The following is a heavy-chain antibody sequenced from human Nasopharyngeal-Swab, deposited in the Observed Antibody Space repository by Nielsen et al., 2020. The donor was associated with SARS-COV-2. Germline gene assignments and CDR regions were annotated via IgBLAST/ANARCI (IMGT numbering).Heavy chain of an antibody. CDR3: ASGGSYFDY. CDR1: GGSFSGYY. Sequence: SETLSLTCAVYGGSFSGYYWSWIRQPPGKGLEWIGEINHSGSTNYNPSLKSRVTISVDTSRNQFSLKLSSVTAADTAVYYCASGGSYFDYWGQGTLVTVSS. CDR2: INHSGST. V-gene: IGHV4-34*01. D-gene: IGHD1-26*01. J-gene: IGHJ4*02.